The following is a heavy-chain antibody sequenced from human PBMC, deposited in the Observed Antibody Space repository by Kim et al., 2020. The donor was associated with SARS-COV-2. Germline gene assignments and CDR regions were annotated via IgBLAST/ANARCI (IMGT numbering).Heavy chain of an antibody. D-gene: IGHD3-10*01. V-gene: IGHV4-4*02. CDR1: GGSISSSNW. CDR3: ARTPGGYYYGSGSYNWFDP. CDR2: IYHSGST. J-gene: IGHJ5*02. Sequence: SETLSLTCAVSGGSISSSNWWSWVRQPPGKGLEWIGEIYHSGSTNYNPSLKSRVTISVDKSKNQFSLKLSSVTAADTAVYYCARTPGGYYYGSGSYNWFDPWGQGTLVTVSS.